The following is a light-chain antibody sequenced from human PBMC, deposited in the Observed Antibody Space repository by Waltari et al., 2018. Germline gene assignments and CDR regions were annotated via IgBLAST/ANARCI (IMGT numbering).Light chain of an antibody. CDR2: DGS. Sequence: QMTQSPSTLSASIGDRVAITCRASHTINTWLAWYQQKPGKAPRVLIYDGSTLASGVPSRFRGSGSGTEFTLTISSLQPDDFATYYCHQYNSYSQSFGQGTKLEIK. CDR3: HQYNSYSQS. V-gene: IGKV1-5*01. CDR1: HTINTW. J-gene: IGKJ2*03.